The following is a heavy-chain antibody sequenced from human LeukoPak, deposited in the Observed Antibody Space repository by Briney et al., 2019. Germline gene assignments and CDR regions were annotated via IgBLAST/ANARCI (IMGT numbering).Heavy chain of an antibody. CDR3: ARSKVGSGYAFDI. CDR1: GFTFSSYS. J-gene: IGHJ3*02. V-gene: IGHV3-21*01. D-gene: IGHD6-19*01. Sequence: GGSLRLSCAASGFTFSSYSMNWVRQAPGKGLEWVSSISSSSSYIYYADSVKGRFTISRDNAKNSLYLQMNSLRAEDTAVYYCARSKVGSGYAFDIWGQGTMVTVSS. CDR2: ISSSSSYI.